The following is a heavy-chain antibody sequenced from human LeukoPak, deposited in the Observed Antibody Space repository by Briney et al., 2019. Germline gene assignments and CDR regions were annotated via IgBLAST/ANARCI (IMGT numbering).Heavy chain of an antibody. J-gene: IGHJ5*02. Sequence: GSSVKVSCKASGGIFSSYAISWVRQAPGQGLEWMGGIIPIFGTANYAQKFQGRVTITADESTGTAYMELSSLRSEDTAVYYCATGGDYGDYVWFDPWGQGTLVTVSS. CDR2: IIPIFGTA. CDR1: GGIFSSYA. CDR3: ATGGDYGDYVWFDP. V-gene: IGHV1-69*01. D-gene: IGHD4-17*01.